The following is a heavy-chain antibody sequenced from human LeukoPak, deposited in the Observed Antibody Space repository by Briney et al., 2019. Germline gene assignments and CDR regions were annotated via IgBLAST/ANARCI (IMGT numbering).Heavy chain of an antibody. V-gene: IGHV4-59*01. CDR2: IYYSGST. CDR3: ARRANSGYPYYFDY. CDR1: GASISSYY. Sequence: SETLSLTCTVSGASISSYYWSWIRQPPRKGLEWIGYIYYSGSTNYNPSLKSRVTISVDTSKNQFSLKLSSVTAADTAVYYCARRANSGYPYYFDYWGQGTLVTVSS. D-gene: IGHD3-22*01. J-gene: IGHJ4*02.